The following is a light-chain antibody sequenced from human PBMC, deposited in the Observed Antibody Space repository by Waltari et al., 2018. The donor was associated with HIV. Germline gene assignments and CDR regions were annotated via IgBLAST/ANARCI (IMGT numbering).Light chain of an antibody. Sequence: QSVLTQPPSVSGDPGQRVTISFTGSSPNTGAGYDVHWFQQLPGTAPKLLIYGNANRPSGVPDRFSGSKSGTSASLAITGLQAEDEADYYCQSYDSGLSAYVFGTGTKVTVL. CDR3: QSYDSGLSAYV. V-gene: IGLV1-40*01. CDR2: GNA. CDR1: SPNTGAGYD. J-gene: IGLJ1*01.